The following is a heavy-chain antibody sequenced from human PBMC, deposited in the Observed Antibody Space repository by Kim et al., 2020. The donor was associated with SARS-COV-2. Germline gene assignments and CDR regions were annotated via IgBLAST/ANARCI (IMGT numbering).Heavy chain of an antibody. CDR2: ISGSGGST. D-gene: IGHD3-10*01. V-gene: IGHV3-23*01. CDR1: GFTFSSYA. CDR3: AKDRHDKIWFGELFGYYFDY. Sequence: GGSLRLSCAASGFTFSSYAMSWVRQAPGKGLEWVSAISGSGGSTYYADSVKGRFTISRDNSKNTLYLQMNSLRAEDTAVYYCAKDRHDKIWFGELFGYYFDYWGQGTLVTVSS. J-gene: IGHJ4*02.